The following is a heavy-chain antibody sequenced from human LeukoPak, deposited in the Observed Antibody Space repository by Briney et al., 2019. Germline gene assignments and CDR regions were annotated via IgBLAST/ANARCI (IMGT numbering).Heavy chain of an antibody. CDR2: IKTKTDDGAT. D-gene: IGHD1-26*01. CDR1: GFTFSYAR. CDR3: TTYVGATAY. Sequence: PGGSLRLSCAASGFTFSYARMNWVRQAPGKGLEWVGRIKTKTDDGATDYSAPVKARFTISRDDSKTTLYLQMNGLKTEDTAIYYCTTYVGATAYWGQGTLVTVSS. J-gene: IGHJ4*02. V-gene: IGHV3-15*01.